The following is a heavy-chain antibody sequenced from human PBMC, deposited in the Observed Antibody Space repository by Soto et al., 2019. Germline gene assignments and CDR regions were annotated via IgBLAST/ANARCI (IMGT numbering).Heavy chain of an antibody. CDR2: IRGDLVTT. V-gene: IGHV3-23*01. D-gene: IGHD6-13*01. J-gene: IGHJ4*02. CDR1: GFTFSDHA. Sequence: EMQLLESGGGLVQPGGSLRLSCATSGFTFSDHAMHWVRQAPGEGLEWVSGIRGDLVTTPYADSVKGRFTISRDNSKNTLYLQMNSLRAEDTAIYYCAKDREYSSSWYYFDYWGQGTLVTVSS. CDR3: AKDREYSSSWYYFDY.